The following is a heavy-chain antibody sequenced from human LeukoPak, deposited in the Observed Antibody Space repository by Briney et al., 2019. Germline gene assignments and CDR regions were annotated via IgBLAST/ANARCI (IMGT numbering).Heavy chain of an antibody. CDR2: IYPGNSDS. CDR3: ARRRSSGWPDY. D-gene: IGHD6-19*01. J-gene: IGHJ4*02. CDR1: GYNFANYW. V-gene: IGHV5-51*01. Sequence: GESLKISCKGSGYNFANYWIGWVRQMPGKGLEWMGIIYPGNSDSRYSPSFQGQVTISADKSISTAYLQWSSLKASDTATFYCARRRSSGWPDYWGQGTLVTVSS.